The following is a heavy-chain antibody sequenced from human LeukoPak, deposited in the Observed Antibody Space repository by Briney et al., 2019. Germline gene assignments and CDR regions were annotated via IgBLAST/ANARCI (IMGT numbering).Heavy chain of an antibody. D-gene: IGHD1-26*01. J-gene: IGHJ4*02. CDR1: GFTLSSHG. V-gene: IGHV3-33*01. CDR2: IWYDGTRE. CDR3: ARDLSFGSLDF. Sequence: GGSLRLSCAASGFTLSSHGMHWIRQAPGKGLEWVALIWYDGTRENYADSVKGRFTISRDLSKNTLNLQMNSLRVEDTAVFYCARDLSFGSLDFRGQGTLVTVSS.